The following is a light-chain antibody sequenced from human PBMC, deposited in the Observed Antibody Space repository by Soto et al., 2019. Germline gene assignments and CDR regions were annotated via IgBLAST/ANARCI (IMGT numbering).Light chain of an antibody. CDR1: SSDVGGYNY. CDR3: ISYTSSRYV. Sequence: QSVLTQPASVSGSPGQSITISCTGTSSDVGGYNYVYWYQQHTGKAPKLIIYDVSNRPSGVSNRFSGSKSGNTASLTISGLQAEDEADYYCISYTSSRYVFGTGTKLTVL. CDR2: DVS. V-gene: IGLV2-14*01. J-gene: IGLJ1*01.